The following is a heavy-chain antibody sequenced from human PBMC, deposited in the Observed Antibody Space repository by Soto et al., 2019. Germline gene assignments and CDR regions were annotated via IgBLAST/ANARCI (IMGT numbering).Heavy chain of an antibody. CDR3: ASGNQLYPNWFDS. D-gene: IGHD2-2*02. CDR2: VYYSGSV. CDR1: GGSISSFY. J-gene: IGHJ5*01. Sequence: PSETLSLTCTVSGGSISSFYWSWIRQPPGKGLEWIGYVYYSGSVNYNPSLMSRVSISLDPSRKQFSLKLTSVTAADTAVYYCASGNQLYPNWFDSWGQGTLVTVSS. V-gene: IGHV4-59*01.